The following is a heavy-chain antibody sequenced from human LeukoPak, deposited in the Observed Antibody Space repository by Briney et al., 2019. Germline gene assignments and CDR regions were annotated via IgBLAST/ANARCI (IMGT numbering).Heavy chain of an antibody. D-gene: IGHD6-6*01. Sequence: SETLSLTCTVSSGSISSSSYYWGWIRQPPGKGLEWIGSIYYSGSTYYNPSLKSRVTISVDTSKNQFSLKLSSVTAADTAVYYCARTSSFDYWGQGTLVTVSS. CDR2: IYYSGST. J-gene: IGHJ4*02. V-gene: IGHV4-39*07. CDR1: SGSISSSSYY. CDR3: ARTSSFDY.